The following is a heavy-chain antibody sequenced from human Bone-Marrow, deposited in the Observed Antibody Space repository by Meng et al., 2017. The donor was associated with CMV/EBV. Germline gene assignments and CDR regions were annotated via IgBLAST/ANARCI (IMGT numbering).Heavy chain of an antibody. V-gene: IGHV1-8*02. CDR1: GYTFTSYD. D-gene: IGHD3-22*01. J-gene: IGHJ6*02. Sequence: ASVKVSRKASGYTFTSYDINWVRQATGQGLEWMGWMNPNSGNTGYAQKFQGRVTMTRDTSTSTVYMELSSLRSEDTAVYYCARDFWVDSGYSYYYGMDVWGQGTTVTVSS. CDR3: ARDFWVDSGYSYYYGMDV. CDR2: MNPNSGNT.